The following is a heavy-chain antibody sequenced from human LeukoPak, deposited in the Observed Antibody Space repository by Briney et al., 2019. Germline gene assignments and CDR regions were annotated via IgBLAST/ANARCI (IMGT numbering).Heavy chain of an antibody. D-gene: IGHD6-13*01. Sequence: GGSLRLSCAASGFTFSSYAMSWVRQAPGKGLEWVSAISGSGGSTYYADSVKGRFTISGDNSKNTLYLQMNSLRAEDTAVYYCARDPAFVAAAGPLDYWGQGTLVTVSS. CDR3: ARDPAFVAAAGPLDY. CDR2: ISGSGGST. V-gene: IGHV3-23*01. CDR1: GFTFSSYA. J-gene: IGHJ4*02.